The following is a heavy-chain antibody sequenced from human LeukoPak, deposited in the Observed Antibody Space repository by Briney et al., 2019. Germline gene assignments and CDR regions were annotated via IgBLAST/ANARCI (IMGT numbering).Heavy chain of an antibody. Sequence: SQTLSLTCAISGDSVSSNSAAWNWIRQSPSRGLEWLGRTYYRFKWYNDYAVSVKSRITINPDTSKNQFSLQLNSVTPEDTAVYYCARYCSSTSCPGDAFDIWGQGTMVTVSS. D-gene: IGHD2-2*01. J-gene: IGHJ3*02. V-gene: IGHV6-1*01. CDR2: TYYRFKWYN. CDR3: ARYCSSTSCPGDAFDI. CDR1: GDSVSSNSAA.